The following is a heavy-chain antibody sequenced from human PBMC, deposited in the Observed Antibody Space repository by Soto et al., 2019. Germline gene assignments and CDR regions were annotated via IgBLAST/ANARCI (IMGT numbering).Heavy chain of an antibody. V-gene: IGHV3-21*01. CDR2: ISSSSSYI. D-gene: IGHD3-22*01. J-gene: IGHJ3*02. CDR1: GFTFSSYS. CDR3: ARDVYYDSSGYYVGSRDAFDI. Sequence: GGSLRLSCAASGFTFSSYSMNWVRQAPGKGLEWVSSISSSSSYISYAGSGKGRFTISRDNAKKSLYLQMNSLRAEDTTVYYCARDVYYDSSGYYVGSRDAFDIWGQGTMVTVSS.